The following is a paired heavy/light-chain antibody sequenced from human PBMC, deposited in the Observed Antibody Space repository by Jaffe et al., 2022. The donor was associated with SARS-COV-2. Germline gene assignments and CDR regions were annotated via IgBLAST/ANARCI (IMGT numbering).Light chain of an antibody. CDR1: SLRSYY. CDR3: NSRGSSDNHLVV. J-gene: IGLJ2*01. V-gene: IGLV3-19*01. CDR2: GKK. Sequence: SSELTQDPSVSVALGQTVRITCQGDSLRSYYGSWYQQKPGQAPLLVIYGKKNRPSGIPDRFSGSSSGNTASLTITGAQAEDEAVYYCNSRGSSDNHLVVFGGGTKLTVL.
Heavy chain of an antibody. J-gene: IGHJ3*01. CDR2: IGTAGDT. CDR3: VRGSGFYDSFDF. Sequence: EVQLVESGGGLVQPGGSLRLSCAASGFTFSSYDMNWVRQGKGKGLEWVSTIGTAGDTYYPDSVKGRFTISRENAKNSLYLQMNSLRAGDTAVYYCVRGSGFYDSFDFWGQGTVVTVSS. V-gene: IGHV3-13*01. CDR1: GFTFSSYD. D-gene: IGHD3-22*01.